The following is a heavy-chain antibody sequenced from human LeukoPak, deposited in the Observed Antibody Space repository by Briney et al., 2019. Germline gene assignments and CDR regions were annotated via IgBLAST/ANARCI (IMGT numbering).Heavy chain of an antibody. J-gene: IGHJ6*02. CDR3: ARESRYYHSGNYVTAMDV. CDR2: VSVISTYI. V-gene: IGHV3-21*01. D-gene: IGHD3-10*01. Sequence: GGSLRLSCAASGFAFSSYNMNWVRQAPGKGLECVAYVSVISTYIFYADSLKDRFTVSRDNAKRSMYLQISGLRVEDKAVYYCARESRYYHSGNYVTAMDVWGQGATVTVSS. CDR1: GFAFSSYN.